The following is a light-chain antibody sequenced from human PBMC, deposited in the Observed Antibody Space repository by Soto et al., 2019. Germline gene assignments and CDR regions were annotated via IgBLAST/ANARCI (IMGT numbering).Light chain of an antibody. CDR3: QQYNSYASWT. Sequence: DIPMTQSPSTLSASVGDRVTITCRASQSISSWLAWYQQKPGKAPKLLIYDASSLESGVPSRFSGSGSGTEFPLTISSLQPDDFATYYCQQYNSYASWTFGQGTKLEIK. J-gene: IGKJ1*01. V-gene: IGKV1-5*01. CDR2: DAS. CDR1: QSISSW.